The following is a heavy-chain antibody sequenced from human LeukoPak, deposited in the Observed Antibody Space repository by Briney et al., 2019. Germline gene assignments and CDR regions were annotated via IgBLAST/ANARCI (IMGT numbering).Heavy chain of an antibody. CDR3: ARAYCSGGSCPERGMDV. V-gene: IGHV4-34*01. D-gene: IGHD2-15*01. J-gene: IGHJ6*04. CDR1: DGSFSGSY. Sequence: SETLSLTCAVYDGSFSGSYWSWIRQPPGKGLEWIGEINHSGSTNYNSSLKSRVTISVDTSKNQFSLKLSSVTAADTAVYYCARAYCSGGSCPERGMDVWGKGTTVTVSS. CDR2: INHSGST.